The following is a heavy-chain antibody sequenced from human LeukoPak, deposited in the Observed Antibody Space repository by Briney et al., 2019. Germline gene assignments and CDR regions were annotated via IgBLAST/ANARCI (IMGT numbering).Heavy chain of an antibody. CDR2: IHYNGRT. CDR3: ARDDNGDSNWFDP. CDR1: GGSVSSSSYY. D-gene: IGHD4/OR15-4a*01. Sequence: PSETLSLTCTVSGGSVSSSSYYWGWVRQPPGKGLEWIGAIHYNGRTFYNPSLRSRVTISVDTSKNQFSLKLSSVTTADTAVYYCARDDNGDSNWFDPWGQGTLVTVSS. V-gene: IGHV4-39*02. J-gene: IGHJ5*02.